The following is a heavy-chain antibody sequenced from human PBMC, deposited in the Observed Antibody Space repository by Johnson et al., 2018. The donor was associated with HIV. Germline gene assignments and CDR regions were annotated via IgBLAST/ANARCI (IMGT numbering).Heavy chain of an antibody. J-gene: IGHJ3*02. V-gene: IGHV3-30*02. D-gene: IGHD6-19*01. CDR2: IRYDGSNK. CDR3: ARDRPSGWPDAFDI. CDR1: GFTFSSYG. Sequence: QVQLVESGGGVVQPGRSLRLSCAASGFTFSSYGMHWVRQAPGKGLEWVAFIRYDGSNKYYADSVKGRFTISRDNAKNTLYLQMNSLRAEDTAVYYCARDRPSGWPDAFDIWGQGTMVTVSS.